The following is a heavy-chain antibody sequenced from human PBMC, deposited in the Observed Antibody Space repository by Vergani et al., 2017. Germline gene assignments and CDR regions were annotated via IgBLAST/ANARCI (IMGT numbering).Heavy chain of an antibody. CDR1: GGSISSGGYY. V-gene: IGHV4-31*03. CDR3: ARDGMTTVNHGAFDI. D-gene: IGHD4-17*01. CDR2: IYYSGST. Sequence: QVQLQESGPGLVQPSQTLSLTCTVSGGSISSGGYYWSWIRQHPGKGLEWIGYIYYSGSTYYNPSLKSRVTISVDTSKNQFSLKLSSVTAADTAVYYCARDGMTTVNHGAFDIWGQGTMVTVSS. J-gene: IGHJ3*02.